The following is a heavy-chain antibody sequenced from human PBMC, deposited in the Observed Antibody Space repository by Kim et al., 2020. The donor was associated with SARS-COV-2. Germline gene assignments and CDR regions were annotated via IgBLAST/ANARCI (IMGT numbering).Heavy chain of an antibody. CDR3: ARAGGSGSYFTTFDY. V-gene: IGHV1-18*01. CDR1: GYTFTSYG. Sequence: ASVKVSCKASGYTFTSYGISWVRQAPGQGLEWMGWISAYNGNTNYAQKLQGRVTMTTDTSTSTAYMELRSLRSDDTAVYYCARAGGSGSYFTTFDYWGQGTLVTVSS. CDR2: ISAYNGNT. J-gene: IGHJ4*02. D-gene: IGHD1-26*01.